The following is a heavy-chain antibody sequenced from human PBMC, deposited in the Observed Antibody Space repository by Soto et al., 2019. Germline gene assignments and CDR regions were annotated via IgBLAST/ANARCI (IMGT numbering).Heavy chain of an antibody. CDR2: INHSGST. CDR3: AGQNFTVTQYASYYYYGMDV. D-gene: IGHD4-4*01. CDR1: GGSFSGYY. J-gene: IGHJ6*02. V-gene: IGHV4-34*01. Sequence: SETLSLTCAVYGGSFSGYYWSWIRQPPGKGLEWIGEINHSGSTNYNPSLKSRVTISVDTSKNQFSLKLSSVTAADTAVYYCAGQNFTVTQYASYYYYGMDVWGQGTTVTVSS.